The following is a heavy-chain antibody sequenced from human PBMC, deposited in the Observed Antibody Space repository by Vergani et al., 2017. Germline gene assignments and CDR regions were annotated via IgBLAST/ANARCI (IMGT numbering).Heavy chain of an antibody. J-gene: IGHJ4*02. CDR2: ISGSGGST. CDR1: GFTFSSYA. D-gene: IGHD3-22*01. Sequence: EVQLLESGGGLVQPGGSLRLSCAASGFTFSSYAMSWVRQAPGKGLEWVSSISGSGGSTYYADSVKGRFTISRDNSKNTLYLQMNSLRAEDTAVYYCAKARAFITRPIDYWGQGTLVTVSS. V-gene: IGHV3-23*01. CDR3: AKARAFITRPIDY.